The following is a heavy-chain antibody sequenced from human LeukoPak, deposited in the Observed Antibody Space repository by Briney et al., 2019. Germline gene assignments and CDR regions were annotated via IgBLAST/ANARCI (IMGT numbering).Heavy chain of an antibody. J-gene: IGHJ4*02. D-gene: IGHD3-3*01. Sequence: PSQTLSLTCTVSGGSISSGSYYWSWIRQPAGKGLEWIGRIYTSGSTNYNPSLKSRVTISVDTSKNQFSLKLSSVTAADTAVYYCARLTIFGVAGGGYWGQGTLVTVSS. CDR3: ARLTIFGVAGGGY. CDR1: GGSISSGSYY. V-gene: IGHV4-61*02. CDR2: IYTSGST.